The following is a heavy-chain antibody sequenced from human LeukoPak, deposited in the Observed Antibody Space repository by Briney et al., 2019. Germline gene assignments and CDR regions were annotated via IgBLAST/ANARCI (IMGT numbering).Heavy chain of an antibody. Sequence: GGSLRLSCAASGFSFRNYAISWVRQAPGKGLEWVSSISGSGGSTYSADSVKGRFTISRENSNNTLYLQMNSLRADDTAVYYCAKDSEATITPLSAFDIWGQGTMVTVSS. CDR2: ISGSGGST. V-gene: IGHV3-23*01. D-gene: IGHD4-23*01. CDR3: AKDSEATITPLSAFDI. J-gene: IGHJ3*02. CDR1: GFSFRNYA.